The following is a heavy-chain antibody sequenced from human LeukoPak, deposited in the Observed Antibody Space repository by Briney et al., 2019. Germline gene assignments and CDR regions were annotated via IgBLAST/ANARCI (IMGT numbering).Heavy chain of an antibody. D-gene: IGHD4-11*01. J-gene: IGHJ4*02. CDR2: IRYDGSNK. Sequence: GGSLRLSCAASGFTFSSYGMHWVRQAPGKGLEWVAFIRYDGSNKYYADSVKGRFTISRDNSKNTLYLQMNSLRAEDTAVYYCARDMSYSNYASFDYWGQGTLVTVSS. CDR3: ARDMSYSNYASFDY. CDR1: GFTFSSYG. V-gene: IGHV3-30*02.